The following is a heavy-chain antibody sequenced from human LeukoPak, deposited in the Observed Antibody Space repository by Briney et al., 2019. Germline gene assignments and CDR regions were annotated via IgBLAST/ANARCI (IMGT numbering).Heavy chain of an antibody. Sequence: GASVKVSXKASGYTFTSYYMHWARQAPGQGLEWMGIINPSGGSTSYAQKFQGRVTMTRDTSTSTVYMELSSLRSEDTAVYYCASSNCSSTSCYFKYYYYYMDVWGKGTTVTVSS. CDR1: GYTFTSYY. V-gene: IGHV1-46*01. D-gene: IGHD2-2*01. CDR2: INPSGGST. CDR3: ASSNCSSTSCYFKYYYYYMDV. J-gene: IGHJ6*03.